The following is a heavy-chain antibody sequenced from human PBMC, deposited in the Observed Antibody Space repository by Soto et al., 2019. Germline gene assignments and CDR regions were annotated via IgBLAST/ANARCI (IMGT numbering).Heavy chain of an antibody. CDR1: GFTFSEYY. CDR3: ARSGDNYNLLDY. J-gene: IGHJ4*02. CDR2: SSNSGTFA. Sequence: PGGSLRLSCAASGFTFSEYYMSWIRQAPGKGLEWISYSSNSGTFARYADSVKGRFSISRDNAKNSLYLQINSLRGDDTAIYYCARSGDNYNLLDYWGQGTPVTVSS. V-gene: IGHV3-11*06. D-gene: IGHD1-1*01.